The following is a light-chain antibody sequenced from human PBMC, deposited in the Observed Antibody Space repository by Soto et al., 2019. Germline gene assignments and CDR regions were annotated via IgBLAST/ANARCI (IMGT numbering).Light chain of an antibody. CDR1: QDISNY. CDR2: DAS. J-gene: IGKJ1*01. V-gene: IGKV1-33*01. Sequence: DIQRTQSPSSVSAAVGDRVTITCEASQDISNYLNWYQQKPGKAPKLLIYDASNLETGVPSRFSGSGSGTDFTFTISSLQPEDIATYYCQQYENLPTWTFGQGTKVDIK. CDR3: QQYENLPTWT.